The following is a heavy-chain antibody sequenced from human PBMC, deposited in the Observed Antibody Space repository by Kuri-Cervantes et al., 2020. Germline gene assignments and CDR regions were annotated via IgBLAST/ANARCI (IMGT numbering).Heavy chain of an antibody. V-gene: IGHV3-9*01. Sequence: SLKISCAASGFTFDDYAMHWVRQAPGKGLERVSGISWNSGSIGYADSVKGRFTISRDNAKNSLYLQMNSLRAEDTALYYCAKDMGDVYWGQGTLVTVSS. J-gene: IGHJ4*02. CDR3: AKDMGDVY. CDR1: GFTFDDYA. D-gene: IGHD3-16*01. CDR2: ISWNSGSI.